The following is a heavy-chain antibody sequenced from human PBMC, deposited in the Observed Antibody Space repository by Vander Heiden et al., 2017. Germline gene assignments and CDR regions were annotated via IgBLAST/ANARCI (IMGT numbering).Heavy chain of an antibody. V-gene: IGHV2-26*01. CDR3: ARSRVRNYYDSSGYYTFDY. CDR1: GFSLSNARMG. D-gene: IGHD3-22*01. CDR2: IFSNDEK. Sequence: QVTLKESGPVLVKPTETLTLTCTVSGFSLSNARMGVSWIRQPPGKALEWLAHIFSNDEKSYRTSLKSRLTISKDTSKSQVVLTMTNMDPVDTATYYCARSRVRNYYDSSGYYTFDYWGQGTLVTVSS. J-gene: IGHJ4*02.